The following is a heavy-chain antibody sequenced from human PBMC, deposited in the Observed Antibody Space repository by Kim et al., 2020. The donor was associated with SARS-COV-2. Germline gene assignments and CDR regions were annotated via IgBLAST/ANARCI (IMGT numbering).Heavy chain of an antibody. CDR3: ARYCSSTSCYAHNYYYGMDV. CDR2: ISSSSSYI. CDR1: GFTFSSYS. V-gene: IGHV3-21*01. D-gene: IGHD2-2*01. J-gene: IGHJ6*02. Sequence: GGSLRLSCAASGFTFSSYSMNWVRQAPGKGLEWVSSISSSSSYIYYADSVKGRFTISRDNAKNSLYLQMNSLRAEDTAVYYCARYCSSTSCYAHNYYYGMDVWGQGTTVTVSS.